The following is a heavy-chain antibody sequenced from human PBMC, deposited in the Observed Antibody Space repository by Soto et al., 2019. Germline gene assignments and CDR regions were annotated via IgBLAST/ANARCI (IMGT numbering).Heavy chain of an antibody. CDR3: VRGDGDRYDGHGYLGRH. J-gene: IGHJ4*02. D-gene: IGHD2-21*01. Sequence: EVQLVESGGGLVQPGGSLRLSCAASGFTFSIYWMHWVRQALGKGLVWVSRMNMDGSRTSYADFAKGRFTISRDDAKSTVYLQMSNLRAEDTAVYYCVRGDGDRYDGHGYLGRHWGQGTLVTVSS. CDR2: MNMDGSRT. V-gene: IGHV3-74*01. CDR1: GFTFSIYW.